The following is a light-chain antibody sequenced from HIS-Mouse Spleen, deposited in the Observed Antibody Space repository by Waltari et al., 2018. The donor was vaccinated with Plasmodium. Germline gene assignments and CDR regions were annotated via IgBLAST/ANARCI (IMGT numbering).Light chain of an antibody. CDR3: QVWDSSTV. CDR2: RDS. Sequence: SYELTQPLSVSVALGQTARITRGGNNIGSKNVNWYQQKPGQAPVLVIYRDSNRPSGIPERFSGSNSGNTATLTISRAQAGDEADYYCQVWDSSTVFGGGTKLTVL. J-gene: IGLJ3*02. V-gene: IGLV3-9*01. CDR1: NIGSKN.